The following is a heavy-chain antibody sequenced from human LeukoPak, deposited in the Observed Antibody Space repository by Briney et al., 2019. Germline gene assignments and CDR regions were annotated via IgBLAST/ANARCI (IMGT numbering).Heavy chain of an antibody. Sequence: GASVKVSCKASGYTFTSYGISWVRQAPGQGLEWMGWISAYNGNTNYAQKLQGRVTMTTDTSTSTAYMELRSLRSDDTAVYYCARYSSGWYPSHAFDTWGQGTMVTVSS. CDR1: GYTFTSYG. V-gene: IGHV1-18*01. CDR3: ARYSSGWYPSHAFDT. CDR2: ISAYNGNT. D-gene: IGHD6-19*01. J-gene: IGHJ3*02.